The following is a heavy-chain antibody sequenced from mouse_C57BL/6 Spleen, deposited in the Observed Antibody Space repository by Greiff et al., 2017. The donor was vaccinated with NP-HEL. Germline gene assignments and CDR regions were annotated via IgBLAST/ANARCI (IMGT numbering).Heavy chain of an antibody. CDR3: ARPLYYGSSPCFAY. V-gene: IGHV1-22*01. CDR2: INPNNGGT. Sequence: EVQLQQSGPELVKPGASVKMSCKASGYTFTDYNMHWVKQSHGKSLEWIGYINPNNGGTSYNQKFKGKATLTVNKSSSTAYMELRSLTSEDSAVYYCARPLYYGSSPCFAYWGQGTLVTVSA. D-gene: IGHD1-1*01. J-gene: IGHJ3*01. CDR1: GYTFTDYN.